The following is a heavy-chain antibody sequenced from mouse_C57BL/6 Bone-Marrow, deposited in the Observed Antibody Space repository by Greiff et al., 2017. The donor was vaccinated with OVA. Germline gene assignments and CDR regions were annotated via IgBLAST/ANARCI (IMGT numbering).Heavy chain of an antibody. D-gene: IGHD2-1*01. CDR1: GFTFSSYA. J-gene: IGHJ3*01. CDR2: ISDGGSYT. V-gene: IGHV5-4*03. CDR3: ATVNYGNFLAY. Sequence: EVKVVESGGGLVKPGGSLKLSCAASGFTFSSYAMSWVRQTPEKRLEWVATISDGGSYTYYPDNVKGRFTISRDNAKNNLYLQMSHLKSEDTAMDDCATVNYGNFLAYWGQGTLVTVSA.